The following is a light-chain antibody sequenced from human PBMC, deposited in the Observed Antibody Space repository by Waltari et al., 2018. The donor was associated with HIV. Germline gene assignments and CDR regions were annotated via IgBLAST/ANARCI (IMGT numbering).Light chain of an antibody. CDR2: AVN. CDR1: SSDVGDYNY. V-gene: IGLV2-11*01. CDR3: CSYADDYTWV. Sequence: QSALTQPRSVSGSPGQSVTISCTGTSSDVGDYNYVSWYQQHPAKAPKLMIFAVNKRPSGVPDRFSGSKSGNTASLTISGLQAEDEADYYCCSYADDYTWVCGGGTTLTVL. J-gene: IGLJ3*02.